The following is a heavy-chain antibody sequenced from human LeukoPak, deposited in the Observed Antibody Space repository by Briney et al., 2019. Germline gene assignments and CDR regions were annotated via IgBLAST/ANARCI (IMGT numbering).Heavy chain of an antibody. CDR1: GFPLSNYW. D-gene: IGHD1-26*01. CDR3: ARVGIGRYSFDS. V-gene: IGHV3-74*01. CDR2: INPDGTTT. Sequence: PGGSLRLSCAASGFPLSNYWMHWVRQTPGKGLVWVSRINPDGTTTSYADSVKGRFTISRDNARNTLCLEMNSLRAEDTAVYYCARVGIGRYSFDSWGQGTLVTVSS. J-gene: IGHJ4*02.